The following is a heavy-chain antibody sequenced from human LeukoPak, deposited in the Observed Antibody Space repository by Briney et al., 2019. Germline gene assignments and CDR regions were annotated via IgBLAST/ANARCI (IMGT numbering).Heavy chain of an antibody. V-gene: IGHV3-23*01. Sequence: GGSLRLSCAASGFTFSSYWMHWVRQAPGKGLEWVSAISADASSTYYADSVKGPITISRDNSKNTLFLQMNSLRAEDTAVYYCARGAYGDYDYWGQGTLVTVSS. CDR2: ISADASST. J-gene: IGHJ4*02. D-gene: IGHD4-17*01. CDR1: GFTFSSYW. CDR3: ARGAYGDYDY.